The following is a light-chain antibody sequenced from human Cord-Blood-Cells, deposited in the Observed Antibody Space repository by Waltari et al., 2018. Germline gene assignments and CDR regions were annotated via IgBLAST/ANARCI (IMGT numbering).Light chain of an antibody. CDR1: NIGSKS. J-gene: IGLJ2*01. V-gene: IGLV3-21*04. Sequence: SYVLTQPPSVSVAPGKTARITCGGNNIGSKSVQWYQQKPGQAPVLVIYYDSDRPSGIPERFSGSNSGNTATLTISRVEAGDEADYYCQRWDSSSDHVVFGGGTKLTVL. CDR2: YDS. CDR3: QRWDSSSDHVV.